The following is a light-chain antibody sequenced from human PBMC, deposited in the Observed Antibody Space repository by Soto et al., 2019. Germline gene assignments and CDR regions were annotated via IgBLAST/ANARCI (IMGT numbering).Light chain of an antibody. Sequence: EIVMTQSPATVSVSPGERATLSCRASQGVSSKLAWYQQKPGQAPWLVIYGASTRATGIPARFSGSGSGTEFTLTISSLQSEDFAVYYCQQYNNWPPWTFGQGTKVEIK. CDR3: QQYNNWPPWT. V-gene: IGKV3-15*01. CDR1: QGVSSK. J-gene: IGKJ1*01. CDR2: GAS.